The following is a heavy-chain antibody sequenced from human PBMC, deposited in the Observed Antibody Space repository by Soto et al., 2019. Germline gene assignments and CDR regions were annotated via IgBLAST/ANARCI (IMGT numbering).Heavy chain of an antibody. J-gene: IGHJ6*02. CDR3: ALLEWELVSGYYYYGMDV. Sequence: GASVKVSCKASGYTFTSYAMHWVRQAPGQRLEWMGWINAGNGNTKYPQKFQGRVTITRDTSASTAYMELSSLRSEDTAVYYCALLEWELVSGYYYYGMDVWGQGTTVTVSS. V-gene: IGHV1-3*01. CDR2: INAGNGNT. D-gene: IGHD1-26*01. CDR1: GYTFTSYA.